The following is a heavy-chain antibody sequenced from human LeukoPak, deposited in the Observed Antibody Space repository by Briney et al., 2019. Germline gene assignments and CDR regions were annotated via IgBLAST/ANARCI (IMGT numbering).Heavy chain of an antibody. D-gene: IGHD1-26*01. V-gene: IGHV3-23*01. J-gene: IGHJ4*02. CDR2: ISGSGGST. Sequence: GGSLRLSCPASGFTFSSYAMSWVRQAPGKGLKWVSAISGSGGSTYYADSVKGRFTISRDNSKNTLYLQMNSLRAEDTAVYYCAKDVGDRGAFDDWGQGTLVTVSS. CDR1: GFTFSSYA. CDR3: AKDVGDRGAFDD.